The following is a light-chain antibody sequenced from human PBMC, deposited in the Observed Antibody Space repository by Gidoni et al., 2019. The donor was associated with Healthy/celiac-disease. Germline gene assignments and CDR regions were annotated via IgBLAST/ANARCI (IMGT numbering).Light chain of an antibody. CDR3: QVWDSSSDHRVV. Sequence: YVLSQPPSVSVAPGQTARITGGGNKIGSKSVHWYQQKPGQAPVLVVYDDSDRPTGIPERFSGSNSGNTATLTISRVEAGDEADYYCQVWDSSSDHRVVFGGGTKLTVL. CDR1: KIGSKS. J-gene: IGLJ2*01. CDR2: DDS. V-gene: IGLV3-21*02.